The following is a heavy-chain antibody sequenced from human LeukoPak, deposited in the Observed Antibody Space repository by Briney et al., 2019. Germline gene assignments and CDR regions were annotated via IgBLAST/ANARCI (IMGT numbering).Heavy chain of an antibody. Sequence: GGSLRLSCAASGFTFSSYAMSWVRQAPGKGLEWVSAISGSGGSTYYADSVKGRFTISRDNSKNTLYLQMNSLRAEDTAVYYCARGIRGDYLPAYYYYYYYMDVWGKGTTVTVSS. J-gene: IGHJ6*03. CDR3: ARGIRGDYLPAYYYYYYYMDV. CDR2: ISGSGGST. D-gene: IGHD4-17*01. V-gene: IGHV3-23*01. CDR1: GFTFSSYA.